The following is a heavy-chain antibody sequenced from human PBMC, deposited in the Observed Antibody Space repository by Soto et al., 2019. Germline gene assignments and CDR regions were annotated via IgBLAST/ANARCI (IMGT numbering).Heavy chain of an antibody. J-gene: IGHJ6*02. Sequence: PGGSLRLSCAASGFTFSSYAMSWVRQAPGKGLEWVSAISGSGGSTYYADSVKGRFTISRDNSVNTLYLQMNSLRAEDTAVYYCAKEDWNYPTTYYYYGMDVWGQGTTVTVSS. CDR2: ISGSGGST. D-gene: IGHD1-7*01. CDR3: AKEDWNYPTTYYYYGMDV. CDR1: GFTFSSYA. V-gene: IGHV3-23*01.